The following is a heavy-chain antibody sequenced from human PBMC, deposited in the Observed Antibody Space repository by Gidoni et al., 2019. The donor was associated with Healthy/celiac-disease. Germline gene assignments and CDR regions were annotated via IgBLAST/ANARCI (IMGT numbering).Heavy chain of an antibody. CDR3: AKGVEYSSTYYYYGMDV. Sequence: EVQLLESGGGLVQPGGSLRLSCAASGFTFSSYAMSWVRQAPGKGLEWVSAISGSGGSTYYADSVKGRFTISRDNSKNTLYLQMNSLRAEDTAVYYCAKGVEYSSTYYYYGMDVWGQGTTVTVSS. J-gene: IGHJ6*02. D-gene: IGHD6-6*01. CDR2: ISGSGGST. V-gene: IGHV3-23*01. CDR1: GFTFSSYA.